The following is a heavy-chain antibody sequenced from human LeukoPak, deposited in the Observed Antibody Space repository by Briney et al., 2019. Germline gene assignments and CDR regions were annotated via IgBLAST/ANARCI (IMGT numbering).Heavy chain of an antibody. J-gene: IGHJ4*02. Sequence: SETLSLTCAVFGGSFTGYYWSWIRQPPGKGLEWIGEINLSGSTNYNPSLKSRVTISVDTSKDQFSLKLSSVTAADTAIYYCARGITMTRQSRNSRGPLDYWGQGTLVTVSS. V-gene: IGHV4-34*01. CDR3: ARGITMTRQSRNSRGPLDY. CDR2: INLSGST. CDR1: GGSFTGYY. D-gene: IGHD3-22*01.